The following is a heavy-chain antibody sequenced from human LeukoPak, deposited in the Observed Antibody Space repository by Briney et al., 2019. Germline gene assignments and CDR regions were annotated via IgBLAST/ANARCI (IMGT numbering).Heavy chain of an antibody. D-gene: IGHD2-8*02. CDR2: INPNGGGT. J-gene: IGHJ6*02. V-gene: IGHV1-2*02. CDR1: GHTFTGYY. Sequence: ASVKVSCKASGHTFTGYYMHWVRQAPGHGLKWMGWINPNGGGTIYAQKLQGRVTVTWATSIRTAYMELSRLRSDDTAVYYCARERVVSSGYYYGMDVWGQGTTVTVSS. CDR3: ARERVVSSGYYYGMDV.